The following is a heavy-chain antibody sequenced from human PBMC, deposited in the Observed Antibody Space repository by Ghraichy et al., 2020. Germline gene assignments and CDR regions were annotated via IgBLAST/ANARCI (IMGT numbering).Heavy chain of an antibody. D-gene: IGHD3-22*01. CDR3: ARAAVITKIYYYYYYGMDV. J-gene: IGHJ6*02. Sequence: ASVKVSCKASGYTFTSYDIYWVRQATGQGLEWMGWMNPNSGNTGYAQKFQGRVTMTRNTSISTAYMELSSLRSEDTAVYYCARAAVITKIYYYYYYGMDVWGQGTTVTVSS. CDR2: MNPNSGNT. CDR1: GYTFTSYD. V-gene: IGHV1-8*01.